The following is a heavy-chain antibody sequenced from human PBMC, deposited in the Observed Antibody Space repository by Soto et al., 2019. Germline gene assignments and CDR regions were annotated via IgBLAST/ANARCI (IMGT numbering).Heavy chain of an antibody. Sequence: ASVKVSCKASGYTFTSYGISWVRQAPGQGLAWMGWISGYNGNTNYAQKLQGRVTMTTETSTSTAYMELRSLRSDDTAVYYCAREPRTSGSYYYFDYWGQGTLVTVSS. CDR3: AREPRTSGSYYYFDY. J-gene: IGHJ4*02. V-gene: IGHV1-18*01. CDR2: ISGYNGNT. CDR1: GYTFTSYG. D-gene: IGHD1-26*01.